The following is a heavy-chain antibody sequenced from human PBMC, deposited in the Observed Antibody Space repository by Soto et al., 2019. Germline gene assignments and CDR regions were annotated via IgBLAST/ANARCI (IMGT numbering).Heavy chain of an antibody. J-gene: IGHJ3*02. CDR1: GGSISSYY. CDR3: AIAIPQGGIVVVTAAPPDAFDI. D-gene: IGHD2-21*02. V-gene: IGHV4-59*01. CDR2: IYYSGST. Sequence: PSETLSLTCTVSGGSISSYYWSWIRQPPGKGLEWIGYIYYSGSTNYNPSLQSRVTISVDTSKNQFSLKLSSVTAADTAVYYCAIAIPQGGIVVVTAAPPDAFDIWGQGTMVTVSS.